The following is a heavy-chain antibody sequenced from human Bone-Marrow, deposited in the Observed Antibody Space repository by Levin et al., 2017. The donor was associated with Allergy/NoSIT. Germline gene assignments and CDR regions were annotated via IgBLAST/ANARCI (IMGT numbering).Heavy chain of an antibody. Sequence: SQTLSLTCTVSCGSISSSYWSWIRQPAGKGLEWIGRIYTSGSTNYNPSLKSRVTMSVDTSKNQFSLKLSSVTAADTAVYYCARGVDIASIAARALNYYGMDVWGQGTTVTVSS. CDR2: IYTSGST. CDR1: CGSISSSY. J-gene: IGHJ6*02. D-gene: IGHD6-6*01. CDR3: ARGVDIASIAARALNYYGMDV. V-gene: IGHV4-4*07.